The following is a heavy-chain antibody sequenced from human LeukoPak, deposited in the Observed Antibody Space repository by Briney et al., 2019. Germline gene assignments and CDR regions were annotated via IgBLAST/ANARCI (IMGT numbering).Heavy chain of an antibody. CDR2: IYYSGST. CDR3: AGHNSPGSADAFDI. V-gene: IGHV4-59*08. CDR1: GGSIRSYY. J-gene: IGHJ3*02. D-gene: IGHD4-11*01. Sequence: PSETLSLTCTVSGGSIRSYYWRWLLQPPGKGLEWIGYIYYSGSTNYNPSLKSRVTISVDTSKNQFSLKLSSVTAADTAVYYCAGHNSPGSADAFDIWGQGTMVTVSS.